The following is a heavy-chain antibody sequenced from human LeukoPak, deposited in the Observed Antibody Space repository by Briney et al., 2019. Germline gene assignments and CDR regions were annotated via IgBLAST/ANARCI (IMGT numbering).Heavy chain of an antibody. CDR1: GGSISTNSYS. Sequence: SETLSLTCIVSGGSISTNSYSWGWIRQPPGKGLEWIGSIYYSGSTYYNPSLKSRVTISVDTSKNQFSLKLSSVTAADTAVYYCARVDSGSYFYYYYYMDVWGKGTTVTVSS. CDR3: ARVDSGSYFYYYYYMDV. J-gene: IGHJ6*03. V-gene: IGHV4-39*07. D-gene: IGHD1-26*01. CDR2: IYYSGST.